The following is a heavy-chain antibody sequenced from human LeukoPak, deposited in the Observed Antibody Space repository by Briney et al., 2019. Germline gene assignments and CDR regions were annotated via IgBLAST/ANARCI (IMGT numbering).Heavy chain of an antibody. V-gene: IGHV4-39*01. CDR1: GGSISSSSYY. J-gene: IGHJ4*02. D-gene: IGHD6-13*01. CDR2: IYYSGST. Sequence: SETLSLTCTVSGGSISSSSYYWGWIRQPPGKGLEWIGSIYYSGSTYYNPSLKSRVTISVDTSKNQFSLKLSSVTAADTAVYYCARQGQQLRPFDYWGQGTLVTVSS. CDR3: ARQGQQLRPFDY.